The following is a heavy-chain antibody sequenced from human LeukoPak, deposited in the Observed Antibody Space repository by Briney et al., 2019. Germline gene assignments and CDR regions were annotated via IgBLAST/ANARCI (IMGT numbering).Heavy chain of an antibody. CDR1: GYAFSAGYY. CDR3: AKSSISGSGSYYPYYYGMDV. CDR2: INPNSGGT. J-gene: IGHJ6*02. V-gene: IGHV1-2*02. Sequence: ASVKVSCKASGYAFSAGYYMHWVRQAPGQGLEWMGWINPNSGGTKYAQEFQGRVTMTRDTSISTAYMELSRLRSDDTAVYYCAKSSISGSGSYYPYYYGMDVWGQGTAVTVSS. D-gene: IGHD3-10*01.